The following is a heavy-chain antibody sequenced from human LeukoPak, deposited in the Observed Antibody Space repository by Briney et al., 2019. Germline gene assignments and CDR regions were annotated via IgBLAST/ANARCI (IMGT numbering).Heavy chain of an antibody. Sequence: EPGGSLRLSCAASGFTITTNYMNWVRQAPGKGLEWVSVIYGDDETNYADSVKGRFTITRDNSKNTLYLQMNSLRAEDTAVYYCANLGVDLLWFGEENWGQGTLVTVSS. CDR1: GFTITTNY. CDR2: IYGDDET. J-gene: IGHJ4*02. V-gene: IGHV3-53*01. CDR3: ANLGVDLLWFGEEN. D-gene: IGHD3-10*01.